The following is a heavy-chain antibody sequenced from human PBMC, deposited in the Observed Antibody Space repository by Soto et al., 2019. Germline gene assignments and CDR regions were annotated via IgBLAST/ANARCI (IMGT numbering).Heavy chain of an antibody. CDR2: INDDGSST. J-gene: IGHJ4*02. D-gene: IGHD2-2*01. V-gene: IGHV3-74*01. CDR3: ARGYCSSTSCYSVHLDD. CDR1: GFTLSSYW. Sequence: EVQLVESGGGLVQPGGSLRLSCGASGFTLSSYWMHWVRQAPGKGLVWVSRINDDGSSTSYVDSVKGRFTISRDNAKNTLYLHRTSLRVEDTAVYYCARGYCSSTSCYSVHLDDWGQGTLVTVSS.